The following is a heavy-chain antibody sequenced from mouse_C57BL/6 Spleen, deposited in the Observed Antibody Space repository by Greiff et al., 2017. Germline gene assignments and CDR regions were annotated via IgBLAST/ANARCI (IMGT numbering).Heavy chain of an antibody. D-gene: IGHD1-1*01. CDR2: IDPSDSET. Sequence: LQQPGAELVRPGSSVKLSCKASGYTFTSYWMHWVKQRPIQGLEWIGNIDPSDSETHYNQKFKDKATLTVDKSSSTAYMQLSSLTSEDSAVYYCARNYYGSSYGFAYWGQGTLVTVSA. CDR3: ARNYYGSSYGFAY. CDR1: GYTFTSYW. J-gene: IGHJ3*01. V-gene: IGHV1-52*01.